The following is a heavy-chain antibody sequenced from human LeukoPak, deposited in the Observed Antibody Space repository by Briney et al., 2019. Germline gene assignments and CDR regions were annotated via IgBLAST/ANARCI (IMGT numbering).Heavy chain of an antibody. CDR2: INPNSGGT. V-gene: IGHV1-2*02. D-gene: IGHD5-24*01. CDR1: GYTFTDYY. Sequence: ASVTLSFTAAGYTFTDYYIHWVRLAPGQGLEWMGWINPNSGGTKYARRFQGRVTMTRDASISTAYTELSSLRSDDTAVYYCARVVDGYNYVSFDIWGQATDVTVSS. CDR3: ARVVDGYNYVSFDI. J-gene: IGHJ3*02.